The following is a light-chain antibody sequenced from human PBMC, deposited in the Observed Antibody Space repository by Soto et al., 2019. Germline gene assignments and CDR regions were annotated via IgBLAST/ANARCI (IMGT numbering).Light chain of an antibody. J-gene: IGKJ1*01. CDR3: QLYAGSPPWT. Sequence: EIVLTQSPGTLSLSPGERATLSCRASQSVGSIYLAWYQQKPGQAPRLLIYGVSNRATGIPERFSGSGSGTDFTLTISRLEAEDFAVYYCQLYAGSPPWTFGQGTKVEIK. CDR1: QSVGSIY. CDR2: GVS. V-gene: IGKV3-20*01.